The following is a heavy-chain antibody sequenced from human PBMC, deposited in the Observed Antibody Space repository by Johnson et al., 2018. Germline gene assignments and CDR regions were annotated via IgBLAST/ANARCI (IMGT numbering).Heavy chain of an antibody. CDR3: ANGASAAVGSYYYYMDV. CDR2: ISYDGSNK. CDR1: GFSFSSYG. D-gene: IGHD6-13*01. V-gene: IGHV3-30*18. J-gene: IGHJ6*03. Sequence: QVQLVQSGGGMVQPGRSLRLSCAASGFSFSSYGMHWVRQAPGKGLEWVAVISYDGSNKYYADSVKGRFTISRDNSKNTLYLQMNSLSAEDTAVYYCANGASAAVGSYYYYMDVWGKGTTVTVSS.